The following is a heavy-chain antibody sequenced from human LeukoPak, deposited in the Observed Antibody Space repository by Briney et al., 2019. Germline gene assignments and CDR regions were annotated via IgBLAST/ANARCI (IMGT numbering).Heavy chain of an antibody. J-gene: IGHJ4*02. CDR2: IYYSGST. CDR3: ASLSPVAGLHY. D-gene: IGHD6-19*01. Sequence: PSETLSLTCTVSGGSISSYYWSWIRQPPGKGLEWIGYIYYSGSTNYNPSLKSRVTISVDTSKNQFSLKLSSVTAADTAVYYCASLSPVAGLHYWGQGTLVTVSS. CDR1: GGSISSYY. V-gene: IGHV4-59*01.